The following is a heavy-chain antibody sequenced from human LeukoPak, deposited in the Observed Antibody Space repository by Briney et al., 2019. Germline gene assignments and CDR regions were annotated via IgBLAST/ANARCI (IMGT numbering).Heavy chain of an antibody. J-gene: IGHJ4*02. Sequence: GGSLRLSCAASGFTFSSYAMSWVRQALGKGLGWVSAISGSGGSTYYADSVKGRFTISRDNSKNTLYLQMNSLRAEDTAVYYCAKDSTWYSSGRWGQGTLVTVSS. CDR2: ISGSGGST. V-gene: IGHV3-23*01. CDR3: AKDSTWYSSGR. D-gene: IGHD6-19*01. CDR1: GFTFSSYA.